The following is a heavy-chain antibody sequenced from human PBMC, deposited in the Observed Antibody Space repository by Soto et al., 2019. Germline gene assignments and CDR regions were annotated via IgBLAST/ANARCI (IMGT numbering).Heavy chain of an antibody. CDR3: AGRVERGLYTCYYN. D-gene: IGHD1-1*01. CDR2: ISSTGTTI. Sequence: GASMRLSCAASGSTFSYYEMNWVRPPPGKGLEWLSHISSTGTTIYYADSVKSRFIISRDNAKNSLYLQMNSLRAEHTAVYYCAGRVERGLYTCYYN. J-gene: IGHJ6*01. CDR1: GSTFSYYE. V-gene: IGHV3-48*03.